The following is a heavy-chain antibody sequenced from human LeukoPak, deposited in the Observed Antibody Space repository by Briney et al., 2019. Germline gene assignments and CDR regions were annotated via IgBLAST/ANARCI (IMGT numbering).Heavy chain of an antibody. J-gene: IGHJ4*02. V-gene: IGHV1-18*01. Sequence: ASVKVSCKASGYTFTSYGITWVRQPPGQGLELMGWIAPYNGNTNYVQKLQGRVTMTTDTSTSTAYMQLRSLRSDDTAVYYCARGTNYDYVWGSYPDGTGTFDYWGQGTLVTVSS. CDR1: GYTFTSYG. D-gene: IGHD3-16*02. CDR3: ARGTNYDYVWGSYPDGTGTFDY. CDR2: IAPYNGNT.